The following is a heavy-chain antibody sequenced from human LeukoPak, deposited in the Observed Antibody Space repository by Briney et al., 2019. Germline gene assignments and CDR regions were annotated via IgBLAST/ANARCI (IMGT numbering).Heavy chain of an antibody. CDR1: GYTFTGYY. CDR3: ARKTTAMVNFDY. J-gene: IGHJ4*02. V-gene: IGHV1-2*02. CDR2: ISPNSGGT. Sequence: RASVKVSCKASGYTFTGYYMHWVRQAPGQGLEWMGWISPNSGGTNYAQKFQGRVTMTRDTSISTAYMELSRLRSDDTAVYYCARKTTAMVNFDYWGQGTLVTVSS. D-gene: IGHD5-18*01.